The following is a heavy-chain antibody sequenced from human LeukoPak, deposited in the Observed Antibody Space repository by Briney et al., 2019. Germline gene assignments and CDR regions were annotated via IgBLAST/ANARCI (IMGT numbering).Heavy chain of an antibody. CDR2: IYYTGST. CDR1: GGSISSSSSY. Sequence: SETLSLTCTVSGGSISSSSSYWGWIRQPPGKGLEWIATIYYTGSTNYNPSLKTRVTISLDTSRNQFSLRLTSVTAADTAVYYCARDRGITTARGVPSWFDPWGQGTLVTVSS. CDR3: ARDRGITTARGVPSWFDP. D-gene: IGHD3-10*01. V-gene: IGHV4-39*02. J-gene: IGHJ5*02.